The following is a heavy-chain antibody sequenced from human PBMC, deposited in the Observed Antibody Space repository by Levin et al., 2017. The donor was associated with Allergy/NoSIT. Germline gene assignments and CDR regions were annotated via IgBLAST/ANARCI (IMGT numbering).Heavy chain of an antibody. CDR1: GFTFSSYA. V-gene: IGHV3-23*01. Sequence: GGSLRLSCAASGFTFSSYAMSWVRQAPGKGLEWVSAISGSGGSTYYADSVKGRFTISRDNSKNTLYLQMNSLRAEDTAVYYCAKAGPTKDGSGGYFDYWGQGTLVTVSS. D-gene: IGHD3-10*01. J-gene: IGHJ4*02. CDR2: ISGSGGST. CDR3: AKAGPTKDGSGGYFDY.